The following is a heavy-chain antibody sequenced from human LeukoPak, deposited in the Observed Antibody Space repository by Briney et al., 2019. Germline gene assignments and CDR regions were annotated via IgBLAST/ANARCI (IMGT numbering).Heavy chain of an antibody. J-gene: IGHJ5*02. Sequence: SETLSLTCTVSGGSISSSSYYWGWIRQPPGKGLEWIGSICYSGSTYYNPSLKSRVTISVDTSKNQFSLKLSSVTAADTAVYYCARDGFNYDILTGYYTAHWFDPWGQGTLVTVSS. D-gene: IGHD3-9*01. CDR2: ICYSGST. CDR3: ARDGFNYDILTGYYTAHWFDP. V-gene: IGHV4-39*07. CDR1: GGSISSSSYY.